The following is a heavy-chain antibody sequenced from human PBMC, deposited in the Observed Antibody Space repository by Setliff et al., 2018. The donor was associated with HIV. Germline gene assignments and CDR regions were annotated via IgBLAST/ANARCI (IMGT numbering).Heavy chain of an antibody. J-gene: IGHJ4*02. Sequence: SETLSLTCSVSGYSLSSASYWSWIRQPPGKGLEWIGYIYYSGSTNYNPSLKSRVTISVDTSKNQFSLKLSSVTAADTAVYYCARRRSSGWYHYFDYWGQGTLVTVSS. CDR1: GYSLSSASY. CDR3: ARRRSSGWYHYFDY. CDR2: IYYSGST. D-gene: IGHD6-19*01. V-gene: IGHV4-59*08.